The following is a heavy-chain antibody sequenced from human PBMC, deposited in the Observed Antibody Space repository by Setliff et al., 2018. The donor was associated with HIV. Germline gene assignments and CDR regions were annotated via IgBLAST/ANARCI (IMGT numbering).Heavy chain of an antibody. J-gene: IGHJ6*03. CDR3: ARVELDDSSGYYYYYYMDV. Sequence: GESLKISCAASGFTFSDYWMSWVRQAPGKGLEWVADIKQDGSEKYYVESVKGRFTISRDNAKNSLYLQMNSLRAEDTAVYYCARVELDDSSGYYYYYYMDVWGKGTTVTAP. V-gene: IGHV3-7*01. CDR1: GFTFSDYW. D-gene: IGHD3-22*01. CDR2: IKQDGSEK.